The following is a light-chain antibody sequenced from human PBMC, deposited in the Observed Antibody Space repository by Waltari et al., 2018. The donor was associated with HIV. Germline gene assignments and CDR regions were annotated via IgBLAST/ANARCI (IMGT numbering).Light chain of an antibody. Sequence: DLQMTQSPSSVSASVGDRVTMTCRASQGISRWLAWYQQKPGKAPKFLIYSASSLQSGVPSRFSGSGSGTDFTLTISSLQPEDSATYYCQQANSFPTFGGGTKVEI. CDR2: SAS. CDR1: QGISRW. CDR3: QQANSFPT. J-gene: IGKJ4*01. V-gene: IGKV1D-12*01.